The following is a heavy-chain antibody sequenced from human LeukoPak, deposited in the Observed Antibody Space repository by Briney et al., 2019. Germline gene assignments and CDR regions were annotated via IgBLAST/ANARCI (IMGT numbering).Heavy chain of an antibody. J-gene: IGHJ4*02. CDR3: ATETGTPAGY. V-gene: IGHV3-21*01. CDR1: GFTFSSYS. D-gene: IGHD1-7*01. CDR2: ISRSSSYI. Sequence: GGSLRLSCAASGFTFSSYSMNWVRQAPGKGLDLVSSISRSSSYIYYADSVNGRFTISSDNPNNSLYLQMNSLRAQATAVHYCATETGTPAGYWGPGTLVTVSS.